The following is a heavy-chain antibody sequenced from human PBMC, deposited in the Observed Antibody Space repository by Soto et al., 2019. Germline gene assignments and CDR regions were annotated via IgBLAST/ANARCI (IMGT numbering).Heavy chain of an antibody. V-gene: IGHV4-59*08. CDR1: GGSINSYY. D-gene: IGHD2-21*01. CDR3: ARLDGYSHYMEI. J-gene: IGHJ6*03. CDR2: IYYTGST. Sequence: SETLSLTCSVSGGSINSYYWSWIRQPPGKGLEWVGYIYYTGSTNYNPSLKSRVTISVDTSKKHFSLKLASVTAADTAEYYCARLDGYSHYMEIWGKGTTVTLSS.